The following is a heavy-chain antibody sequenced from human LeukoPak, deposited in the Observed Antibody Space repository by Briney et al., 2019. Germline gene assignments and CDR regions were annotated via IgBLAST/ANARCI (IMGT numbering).Heavy chain of an antibody. J-gene: IGHJ5*02. Sequence: SGTRSLTCAVSGYSLSSGYYWGWIRQPPGKGLEWVGSISHSGNTYYNPSLKSRASISVDTSTHQFYRRLSSVTAADTAVYYCARVVRCSSTSCYSGWFDPWGKGTLVTVSS. D-gene: IGHD2-2*01. CDR1: GYSLSSGYY. CDR2: ISHSGNT. CDR3: ARVVRCSSTSCYSGWFDP. V-gene: IGHV4-38-2*01.